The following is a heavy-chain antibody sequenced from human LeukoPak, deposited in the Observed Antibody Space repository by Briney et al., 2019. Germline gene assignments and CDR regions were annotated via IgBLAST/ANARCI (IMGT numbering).Heavy chain of an antibody. D-gene: IGHD2-15*01. CDR2: IYSGGIT. CDR3: WLEKVVAAYFDS. CDR1: GGSISSTGSF. Sequence: SETESLTCTVSGGSISSTGSFWRWIRQPPGKGLEWIGSIYSGGITYYNPSLKSRVTISEDTSKNQFSLKMTSMTAADTAIYYCWLEKVVAAYFDSWGQGTLVTVSS. J-gene: IGHJ4*02. V-gene: IGHV4-39*07.